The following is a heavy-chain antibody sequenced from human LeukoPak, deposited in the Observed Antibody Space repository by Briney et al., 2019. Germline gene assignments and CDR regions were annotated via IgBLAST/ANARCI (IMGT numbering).Heavy chain of an antibody. Sequence: GGSLRLSCAASGFTFSHYSMNWVRQAPGKGLEWVSSISSSSSYIYYADSVKRRFTISRDNTKNLLYLEMNSLRAEDTAMYYCVRDVGAVRGEVYFDYWGQGTLVTVSS. D-gene: IGHD3-16*01. CDR3: VRDVGAVRGEVYFDY. J-gene: IGHJ4*02. CDR1: GFTFSHYS. CDR2: ISSSSSYI. V-gene: IGHV3-21*06.